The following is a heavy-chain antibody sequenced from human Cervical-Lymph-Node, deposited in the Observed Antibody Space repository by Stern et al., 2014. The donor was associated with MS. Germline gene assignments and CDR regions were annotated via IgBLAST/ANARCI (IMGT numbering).Heavy chain of an antibody. CDR3: ARSRTTYSSYFDY. CDR2: IWNDGSNK. CDR1: GFTFSSHG. J-gene: IGHJ4*02. Sequence: QVQLGQSGGGVVQPGRSLRLSCAASGFTFSSHGMHWVRQAPGKGLEWLAVIWNDGSNKYYADSVKGRITISRDNSKNTLYLQMNSLRAEDTAVYYCARSRTTYSSYFDYWGQGTLVTVSS. D-gene: IGHD6-13*01. V-gene: IGHV3-33*01.